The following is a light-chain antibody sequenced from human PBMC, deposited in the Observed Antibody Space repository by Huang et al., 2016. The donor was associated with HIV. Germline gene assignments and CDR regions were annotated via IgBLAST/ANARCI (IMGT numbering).Light chain of an antibody. CDR1: QSVSSN. Sequence: EIVMTQSPATLSVSPGERATLSCRASQSVSSNLAWYQQKPGQAPRLLIYGASTRATGFPARFSGRGSGTEFTLTISSLQSEDFAVYYCQQYNNWPPTFGQGTKVEIK. CDR2: GAS. CDR3: QQYNNWPPT. V-gene: IGKV3-15*01. J-gene: IGKJ1*01.